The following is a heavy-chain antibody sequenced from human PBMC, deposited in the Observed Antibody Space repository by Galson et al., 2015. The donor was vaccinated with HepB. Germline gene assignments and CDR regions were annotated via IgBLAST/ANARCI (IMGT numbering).Heavy chain of an antibody. CDR3: GRGGFYDNNGYFPPLA. D-gene: IGHD3-22*01. J-gene: IGHJ4*02. Sequence: LSLTCSVSGGSMKSYHWSWFRQPPGKGLEWIGFMYYSGATNHNPSLRSRVTMSVDTSNNQFSLKLTSVTAGATAVYYCGRGGFYDNNGYFPPLAWGQGTPVIVSS. CDR2: MYYSGAT. V-gene: IGHV4-59*01. CDR1: GGSMKSYH.